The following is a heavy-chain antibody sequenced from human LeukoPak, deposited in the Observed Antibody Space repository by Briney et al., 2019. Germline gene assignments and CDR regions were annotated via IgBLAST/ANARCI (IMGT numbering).Heavy chain of an antibody. CDR3: AKPGGYYDSSGYFDY. J-gene: IGHJ4*02. V-gene: IGHV3-30*02. Sequence: GGSLRLSCAASGFTFSSYGMHWVRQAPGKGLEWVAFIRYDGSNKDYADSVKGRFTISRDNSKNTLYLQMNSLRAEDTAVYYCAKPGGYYDSSGYFDYWGKGTLVTVSS. D-gene: IGHD3-22*01. CDR1: GFTFSSYG. CDR2: IRYDGSNK.